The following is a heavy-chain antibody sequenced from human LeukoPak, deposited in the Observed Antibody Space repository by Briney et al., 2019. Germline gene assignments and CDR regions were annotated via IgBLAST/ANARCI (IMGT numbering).Heavy chain of an antibody. D-gene: IGHD2-15*01. J-gene: IGHJ4*02. CDR2: ISSSSSYI. Sequence: NXVRXXPGXXXEWVSSISSSSSYIYYADSVKGRFTISRDNAKNSLYLQMNSPRAEDTAVYYCARLVYCSGGSCDYWGQGTLVTVSS. CDR3: ARLVYCSGGSCDY. V-gene: IGHV3-21*01.